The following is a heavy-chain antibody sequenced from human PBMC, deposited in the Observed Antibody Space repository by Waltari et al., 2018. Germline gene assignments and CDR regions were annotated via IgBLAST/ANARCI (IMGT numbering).Heavy chain of an antibody. CDR2: IYYRGST. Sequence: QVQLQESGPGLVKPSETLSLTCTVSGGSISSYYWSWIRQPPGKGLERIGYIYYRGSTNYNPSLKSRVTISGDMSKNQFSLKLSSVTAEDTAVYYCARVNGVYYYYYYMDGWGKGTTVTVSS. J-gene: IGHJ6*03. V-gene: IGHV4-59*01. CDR3: ARVNGVYYYYYYMDG. D-gene: IGHD2-8*01. CDR1: GGSISSYY.